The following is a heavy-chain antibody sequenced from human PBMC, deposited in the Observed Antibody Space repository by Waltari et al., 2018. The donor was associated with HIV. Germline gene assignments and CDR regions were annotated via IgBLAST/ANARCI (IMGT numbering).Heavy chain of an antibody. V-gene: IGHV3-33*01. CDR1: GFTFRRYC. Sequence: QVQLVESGGAVAQPGLSLRLFCAASGFTFRRYCMQWVRQTPGKGLEWVASIWHNGSYASYADSVKGRSTISRDNSRDTLYLQINILRVEDAGIYYCARDIGYGTDFFDYWGRGTLVAISS. J-gene: IGHJ4*01. CDR2: IWHNGSYA. D-gene: IGHD6-13*01. CDR3: ARDIGYGTDFFDY.